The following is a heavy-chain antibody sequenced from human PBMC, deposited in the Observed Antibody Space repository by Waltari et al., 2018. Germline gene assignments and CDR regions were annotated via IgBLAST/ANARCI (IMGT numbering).Heavy chain of an antibody. J-gene: IGHJ3*01. V-gene: IGHV3-23*04. CDR2: ISGSGADT. D-gene: IGHD1-26*01. Sequence: EANLAESGGGLVQPGGSLRLSCTASGFRCSLYGMSWVRQAPGKGLEWVSAISGSGADTFYADSVKDRFVISRDNSKNTVFLEMNSLRAEDTALYYCAKDPPGSYYEGFDEWGQGTMVTVSS. CDR1: GFRCSLYG. CDR3: AKDPPGSYYEGFDE.